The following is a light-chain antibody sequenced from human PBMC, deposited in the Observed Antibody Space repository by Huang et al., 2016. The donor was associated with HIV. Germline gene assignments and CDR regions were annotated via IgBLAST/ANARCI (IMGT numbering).Light chain of an antibody. V-gene: IGKV4-1*01. CDR2: CAS. J-gene: IGKJ2*01. CDR3: HQYYNTPYT. CDR1: QSVLDNSNNKNC. Sequence: DIMMTQSPDSLAVSLGERATINCKSSQSVLDNSNNKNCLAWFQQKPGQPPKLLIYCASSRETVVPDRFSGCGSGTDFTLTISRLQAEDVAVYYCHQYYNTPYTFGQGTKLEIK.